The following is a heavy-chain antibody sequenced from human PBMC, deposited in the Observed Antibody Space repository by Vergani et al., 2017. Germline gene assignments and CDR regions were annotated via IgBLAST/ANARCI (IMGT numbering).Heavy chain of an antibody. CDR1: GFTFSSYW. V-gene: IGHV3-7*03. CDR3: ARERRVVAARGGPADY. D-gene: IGHD2-15*01. J-gene: IGHJ4*02. CDR2: IKQDGSEK. Sequence: EVQLVESGGGLVQPGGSLRLSCAASGFTFSSYWMSWVRQAPGTGLEWVANIKQDGSEKYYVDSVKGRFTISRDNAKNSLYLQMNSLRADDAAVYYLARERRVVAARGGPADYWGQGTLVTVSS.